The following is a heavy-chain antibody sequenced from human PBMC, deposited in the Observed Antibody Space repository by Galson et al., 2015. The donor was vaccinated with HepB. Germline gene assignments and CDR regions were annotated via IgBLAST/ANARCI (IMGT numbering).Heavy chain of an antibody. V-gene: IGHV3-7*01. CDR2: MKADGSER. J-gene: IGHJ5*01. CDR3: ARFRVAGVYSFGSPKLDS. D-gene: IGHD5-18*01. CDR1: GFTFNTYW. Sequence: SLRLSCAASGFTFNTYWMTWIRQAPGKGLEWVANMKADGSERHYVDSVQGRFTISRDNSKNTLYLQMTRLRVDDTAVYYCARFRVAGVYSFGSPKLDSWGQGTLVTVSS.